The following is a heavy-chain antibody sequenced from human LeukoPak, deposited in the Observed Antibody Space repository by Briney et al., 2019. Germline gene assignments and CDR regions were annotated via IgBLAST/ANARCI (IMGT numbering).Heavy chain of an antibody. Sequence: ASVKVSCKASGYTFTSYYMHWVRQAPGQGLEWMGIINPSGGSTSYAQKFQGRVTMTRDMSTSTVYMELSSLRSEDTAVYYCARDLSSAAARFDPWGQGTLVTVSS. V-gene: IGHV1-46*01. J-gene: IGHJ5*02. CDR2: INPSGGST. CDR1: GYTFTSYY. D-gene: IGHD6-13*01. CDR3: ARDLSSAAARFDP.